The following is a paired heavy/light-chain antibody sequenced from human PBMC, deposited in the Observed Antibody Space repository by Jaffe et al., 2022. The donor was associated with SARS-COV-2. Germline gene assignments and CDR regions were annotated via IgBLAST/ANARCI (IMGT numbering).Light chain of an antibody. CDR2: DAS. CDR1: QSVSSY. CDR3: QQRSNWRT. Sequence: EIVLTQSPATLSLSPGERATLSCRASQSVSSYLAWYQQKPGQAPRLLIYDASNRATGIPARFSGSGSGTDFTLTISSLEPEDFAVYYCQQRSNWRTFGQGTKLEIK. J-gene: IGKJ2*01. V-gene: IGKV3-11*01.
Heavy chain of an antibody. CDR3: ARDYYDSSGYYYAYYYYYMDV. CDR1: GYTFTSYD. V-gene: IGHV1-8*01. J-gene: IGHJ6*03. D-gene: IGHD3-22*01. CDR2: MNPNSGNT. Sequence: QVQLVQSGAEVKKPGASVKVSCKASGYTFTSYDINWVRQATGQGLEWMGWMNPNSGNTGYAQKFQGRVTMTRNTSISTAYMELSSLRSEDTAVYYCARDYYDSSGYYYAYYYYYMDVWGKGTTVTVSS.